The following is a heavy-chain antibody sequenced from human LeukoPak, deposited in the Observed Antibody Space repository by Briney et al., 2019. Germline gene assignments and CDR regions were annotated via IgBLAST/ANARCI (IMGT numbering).Heavy chain of an antibody. V-gene: IGHV4-34*01. CDR3: ARGRYCTNGVCFLDYYYYYMDV. J-gene: IGHJ6*03. CDR2: INHSGST. CDR1: GGSFSGYY. Sequence: SETLSLTCAVYGGSFSGYYWSWIRQPRGKGLEWLGEINHSGSTNYNPSLKSRVPISVDTSKSQFSLKLSSVTAADTAVYYCARGRYCTNGVCFLDYYYYYMDVWGKGTTVTVSS. D-gene: IGHD2-8*01.